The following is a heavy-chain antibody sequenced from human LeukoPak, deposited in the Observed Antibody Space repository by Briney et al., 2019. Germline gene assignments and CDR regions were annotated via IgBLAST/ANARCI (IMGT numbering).Heavy chain of an antibody. V-gene: IGHV3-30*02. CDR3: AKDQDSRGYYYLYWYFDL. J-gene: IGHJ2*01. CDR2: IRHDGGNK. D-gene: IGHD3-22*01. Sequence: GGSLRLSCAASGFTVTIYGMHWVRQAPGEGREWVAFIRHDGGNKYYTDSGKGRFTIPRDNSKNRLYLQMTSLRAKGTAVYYCAKDQDSRGYYYLYWYFDLWGRGTLVTVSS. CDR1: GFTVTIYG.